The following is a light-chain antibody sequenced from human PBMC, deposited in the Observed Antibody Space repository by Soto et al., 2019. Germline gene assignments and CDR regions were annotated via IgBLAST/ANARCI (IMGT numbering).Light chain of an antibody. CDR1: SSDIGGYNY. J-gene: IGLJ3*02. Sequence: QSALTQPASVSGSPGQSIIISCTGTSSDIGGYNYVSWYQQYPGKAPKLMIFAVSNRPSGVSNRFSASKSGNTASLTISGLQTEDEADYYCSSYTTNSTCVFGGGTKLTVL. V-gene: IGLV2-14*03. CDR3: SSYTTNSTCV. CDR2: AVS.